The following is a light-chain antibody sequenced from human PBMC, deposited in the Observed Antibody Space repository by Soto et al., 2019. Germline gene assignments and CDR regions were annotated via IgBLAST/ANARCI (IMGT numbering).Light chain of an antibody. CDR3: QQYNSYST. CDR2: KAS. J-gene: IGKJ1*01. V-gene: IGKV1-5*03. CDR1: QTITNW. Sequence: DIQMTQSPSILSASVGDRVTITCRSSQTITNWLAWYQQKPGIAPKLLIHKASTLESGVPSRFSGSGSGTEFTLTISSLQPDDFATYYCQQYNSYSTFGQGTKVDIK.